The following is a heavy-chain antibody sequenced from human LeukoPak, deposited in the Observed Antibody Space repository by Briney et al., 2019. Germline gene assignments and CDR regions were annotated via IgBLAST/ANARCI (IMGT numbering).Heavy chain of an antibody. D-gene: IGHD1-7*01. Sequence: SETLSLTCTVSGGSISSGGDYWSWSRQHPGQGLEWIGYIYYSGSTYNTPHLTSRVTISVDTSKNQFSLKLSSVTAADTAVYYCARAPLTWNYGQGYFDYWGQGTLVTVSS. J-gene: IGHJ4*02. CDR2: IYYSGST. CDR3: ARAPLTWNYGQGYFDY. V-gene: IGHV4-31*03. CDR1: GGSISSGGDY.